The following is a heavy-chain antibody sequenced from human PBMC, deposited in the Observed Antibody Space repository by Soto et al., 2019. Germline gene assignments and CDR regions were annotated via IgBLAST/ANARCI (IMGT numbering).Heavy chain of an antibody. V-gene: IGHV5-51*01. CDR1: GYSYTPYW. D-gene: IGHD1-26*01. CDR3: VRRAEGRPGEGDYYDVIAV. CDR2: INPADSEA. Sequence: GASLQISYKGSGYSYTPYWIGWGRQRPGRGLEWMGIINPADSEANYSPSFQGQVTISADRSTSTAFLQWSSLKASDTAMYYCVRRAEGRPGEGDYYDVIAVWGQGPTVTV. J-gene: IGHJ6*02.